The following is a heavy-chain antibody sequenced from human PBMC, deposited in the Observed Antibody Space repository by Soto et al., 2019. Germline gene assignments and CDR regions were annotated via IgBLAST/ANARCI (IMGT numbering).Heavy chain of an antibody. CDR1: GGSISSGGYT. CDR3: ARARYETYYDFWSGPRKPNNWFDP. V-gene: IGHV4-30-2*01. Sequence: QLQLQESGSGLVKPSQTLSLTCAVSGGSISSGGYTWSWIRQPPGKGLEWIGYIYHSGSTYYNPSLKRRVTISVDRSKNQFALKLSSVTADDTAVYYCARARYETYYDFWSGPRKPNNWFDPWGKGTLVTVSS. D-gene: IGHD3-3*01. CDR2: IYHSGST. J-gene: IGHJ5*02.